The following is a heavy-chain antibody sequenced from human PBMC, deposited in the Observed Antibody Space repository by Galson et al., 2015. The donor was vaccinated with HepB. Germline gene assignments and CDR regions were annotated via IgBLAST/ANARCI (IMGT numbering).Heavy chain of an antibody. J-gene: IGHJ5*02. CDR3: ARSGKGPVLLWFGELVT. Sequence: SVKVSCKASGYTFTSYAMHWVRQAPGQRLEWMGWINAGNGNTKYSQKFQGRVTITRDTSASTAYMELSSLRSEDTAVYYCARSGKGPVLLWFGELVTWGQGTLVTVSS. CDR2: INAGNGNT. V-gene: IGHV1-3*01. CDR1: GYTFTSYA. D-gene: IGHD3-10*01.